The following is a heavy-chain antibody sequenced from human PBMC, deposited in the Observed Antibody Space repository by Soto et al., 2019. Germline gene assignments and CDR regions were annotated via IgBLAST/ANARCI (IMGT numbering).Heavy chain of an antibody. Sequence: GGSLRLSCAASGFTFSSYAMSWVRQAPGKGLEWVSAISGSGGSTYYADSVKGRFTISRDNSKNTLYLQMNSLRAEDTAVYYCAKVMEQWLVILYYFDYWGQGTLVTVSS. CDR1: GFTFSSYA. CDR2: ISGSGGST. V-gene: IGHV3-23*01. J-gene: IGHJ4*02. CDR3: AKVMEQWLVILYYFDY. D-gene: IGHD6-19*01.